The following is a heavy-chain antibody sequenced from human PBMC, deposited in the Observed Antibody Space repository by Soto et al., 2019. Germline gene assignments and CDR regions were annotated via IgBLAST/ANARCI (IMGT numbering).Heavy chain of an antibody. CDR2: ISWNSGSI. Sequence: PGVSLRLSCAASGFTFSSYAMHWVRQAPGKGLEWVSGISWNSGSIGYADSVKGRFTISRDNAKNALYLQMNSLRAEDTALYYFAKALWRHWLPYRDDAFDIWGQWAMVTVSS. J-gene: IGHJ3*02. CDR1: GFTFSSYA. CDR3: AKALWRHWLPYRDDAFDI. V-gene: IGHV3-9*01. D-gene: IGHD6-19*01.